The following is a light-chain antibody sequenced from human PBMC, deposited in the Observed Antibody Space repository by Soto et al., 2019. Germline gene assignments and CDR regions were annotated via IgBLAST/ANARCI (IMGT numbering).Light chain of an antibody. V-gene: IGKV3-20*01. Sequence: ENVLTQSPATLSLSTGERATLSCRASQSVSSYLAWYQQKPGQAPRLLIFDASSRATGIPDRFRGSGSGTDFSLTISRLEPEDLAVYYCQQYGFSPPWTFGQGTKVDIK. CDR1: QSVSSY. J-gene: IGKJ1*01. CDR2: DAS. CDR3: QQYGFSPPWT.